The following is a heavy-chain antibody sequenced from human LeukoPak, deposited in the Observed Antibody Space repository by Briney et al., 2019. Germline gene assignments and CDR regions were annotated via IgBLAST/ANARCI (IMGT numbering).Heavy chain of an antibody. CDR1: GYTFTGYY. V-gene: IGHV1-18*04. Sequence: ASVKVSCKASGYTFTGYYIHWVRQAPGQGLEWMGWISAYNGNTNYAQKLQGRVTMTTDTSTSTAYMELRSLRSDDTAVYYCARVTDGGYYYDSSGWTYWGQGTLVTVSS. J-gene: IGHJ4*02. D-gene: IGHD3-22*01. CDR2: ISAYNGNT. CDR3: ARVTDGGYYYDSSGWTY.